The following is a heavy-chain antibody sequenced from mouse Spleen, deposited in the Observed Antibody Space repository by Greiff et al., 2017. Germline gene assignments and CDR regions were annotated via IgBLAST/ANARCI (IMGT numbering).Heavy chain of an antibody. J-gene: IGHJ3*01. CDR3: ARFNWVAY. Sequence: VKLMESGAELVKPGASVKMSCKASGYTFTTYPIEWMKQNHGKSLEWIGNFHPYNDDTKYNEKFKGKATLTADKSSSTAYMQLSSLTSEDSAVYFCARFNWVAYWGQGTLVTVSA. CDR1: GYTFTTYP. V-gene: IGHV1-47*01. CDR2: FHPYNDDT.